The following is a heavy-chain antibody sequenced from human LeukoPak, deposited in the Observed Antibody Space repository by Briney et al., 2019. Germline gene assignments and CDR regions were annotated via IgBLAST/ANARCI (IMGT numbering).Heavy chain of an antibody. Sequence: GGSLRLSCAASGFTFSSYWMHWVRQAPGKGLVWVSRIKSDGSSTSYADSVKGRFTISRDNDKNTLYLQMNSLRAEDTAVYYCARRGAVADAFDIWGQGTMVTVSS. CDR2: IKSDGSST. J-gene: IGHJ3*02. CDR3: ARRGAVADAFDI. CDR1: GFTFSSYW. D-gene: IGHD4-23*01. V-gene: IGHV3-74*01.